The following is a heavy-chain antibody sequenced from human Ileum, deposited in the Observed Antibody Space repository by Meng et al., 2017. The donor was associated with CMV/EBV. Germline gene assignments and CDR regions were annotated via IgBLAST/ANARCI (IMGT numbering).Heavy chain of an antibody. CDR2: VHFTGGI. V-gene: IGHV4-4*07. CDR3: ARAAARGVPVDY. CDR1: GVSISKYY. D-gene: IGHD3-10*01. J-gene: IGHJ4*02. Sequence: GQLHECGQRLVKPSETLSLTWTVSGVSISKYYWTWIRQSAVKGLEFIGRVHFTGGIDYNPSLMSRVTMSVDTSRNQLSLNVKSVTAADTAVYYCARAAARGVPVDYWGQGILVTVSS.